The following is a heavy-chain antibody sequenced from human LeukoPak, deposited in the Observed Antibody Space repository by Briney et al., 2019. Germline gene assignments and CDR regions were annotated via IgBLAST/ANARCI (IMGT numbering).Heavy chain of an antibody. V-gene: IGHV3-15*01. CDR1: GFTFSNAW. J-gene: IGHJ4*02. CDR2: IKSKTDGGTT. Sequence: PGGSLRLSCAASGFTFSNAWMSWVRQAPGKGLEWVGRIKSKTDGGTTDYAAPVKGRFTISRDDSKNTLYLQMNSLKTEDTALYYCATGGYCSSSSCYARAYSNAYWGQGTLVTVSS. D-gene: IGHD2-2*01. CDR3: ATGGYCSSSSCYARAYSNAY.